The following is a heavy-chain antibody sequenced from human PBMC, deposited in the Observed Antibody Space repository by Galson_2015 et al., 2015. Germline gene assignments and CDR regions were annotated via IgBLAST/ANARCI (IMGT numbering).Heavy chain of an antibody. CDR3: TGRGYSGYDWGY. CDR1: GDSVSRNNGA. D-gene: IGHD5-12*01. J-gene: IGHJ4*02. Sequence: CAISGDSVSRNNGAWNWIRQSPSRGLEWLGRTYYRSKWFNDYAVSVKSRIIINADTSKNQISVQLNSVTPEDTAVYYCTGRGYSGYDWGYWGQGVLVTVSS. CDR2: TYYRSKWFN. V-gene: IGHV6-1*01.